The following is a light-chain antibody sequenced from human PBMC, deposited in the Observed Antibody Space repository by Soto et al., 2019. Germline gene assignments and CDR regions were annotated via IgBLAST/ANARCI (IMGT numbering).Light chain of an antibody. CDR1: QTISSL. Sequence: IQMTQSPSTLSSSLGDRVTITCRASQTISSLLAWYQQKPGKAPKLLIYKASTLKSGVPSRFSGSGSGTEFTLTISSLKTDDFATYYCQHYNSYSEAFGQGTKVDIK. CDR2: KAS. CDR3: QHYNSYSEA. J-gene: IGKJ1*01. V-gene: IGKV1-5*03.